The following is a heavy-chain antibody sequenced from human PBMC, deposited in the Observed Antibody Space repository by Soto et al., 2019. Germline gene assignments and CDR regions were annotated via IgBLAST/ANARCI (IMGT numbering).Heavy chain of an antibody. V-gene: IGHV3-23*01. Sequence: RLSCAASGFTFSSHAMSWRRQAPGKGLEWVSAISGSGGSTYYADSVKGRFTISRDNSKNTLYLQMNSLRAEDTAVYYCAKDLYSDFWSCPDYWGPGPLVTV. CDR3: AKDLYSDFWSCPDY. CDR1: GFTFSSHA. D-gene: IGHD3-3*02. CDR2: ISGSGGST. J-gene: IGHJ4*02.